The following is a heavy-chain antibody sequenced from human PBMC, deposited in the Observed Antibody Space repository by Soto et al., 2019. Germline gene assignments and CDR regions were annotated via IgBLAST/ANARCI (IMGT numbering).Heavy chain of an antibody. Sequence: SETLSLTCTVSGGSISSHIWSWVRQPPGKGLEWIGYVLYSGTTKYSPSLQSRVTMSIDTSRNQFSLTVRSVTAADTGVYYCAGSRPHSGWDLFPWGQGTQVTVSS. J-gene: IGHJ4*02. CDR2: VLYSGTT. CDR3: AGSRPHSGWDLFP. CDR1: GGSISSHI. V-gene: IGHV4-59*08. D-gene: IGHD1-26*01.